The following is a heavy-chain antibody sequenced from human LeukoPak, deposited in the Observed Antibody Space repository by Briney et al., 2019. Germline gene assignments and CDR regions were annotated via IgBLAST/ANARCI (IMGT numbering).Heavy chain of an antibody. CDR3: ARDSSGWSHAFDI. V-gene: IGHV3-20*04. CDR1: GFTFGDYA. Sequence: GGSLRLSCAASGFTFGDYAMTWVRQAPGKGLEWVSGISWNGGSTGYADSVKGRFTVSRDNAKNSLYLQMNSLRAEDTALYYCARDSSGWSHAFDIWGQGTMVTVSS. J-gene: IGHJ3*02. CDR2: ISWNGGST. D-gene: IGHD6-19*01.